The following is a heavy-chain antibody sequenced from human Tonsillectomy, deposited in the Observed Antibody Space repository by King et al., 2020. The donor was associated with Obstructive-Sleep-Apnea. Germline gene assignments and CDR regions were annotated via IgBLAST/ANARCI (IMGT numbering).Heavy chain of an antibody. Sequence: QVQLQESGPGLVKPSETLSLTCTVSGGSISSYYWSWIRQPPGKGLEWIGYVYYSGSTNYKPSLKRRVTISVDTFKKQFSLKVSSVTAADSAVYYCAISVDTAMVFDYWGQGTLVTVSS. J-gene: IGHJ4*02. CDR1: GGSISSYY. V-gene: IGHV4-59*08. D-gene: IGHD5-18*01. CDR2: VYYSGST. CDR3: AISVDTAMVFDY.